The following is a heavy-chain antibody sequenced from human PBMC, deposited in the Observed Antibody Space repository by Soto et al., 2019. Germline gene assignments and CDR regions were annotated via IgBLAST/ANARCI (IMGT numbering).Heavy chain of an antibody. V-gene: IGHV3-74*01. CDR1: GFTFSSYW. CDR2: INSDGSST. CDR3: ARERGNSGSYLGVYYYYGMDV. D-gene: IGHD1-26*01. J-gene: IGHJ6*02. Sequence: QPGGSLRLSCAASGFTFSSYWMHWVRQAPGKGLVWVSRINSDGSSTSYADSVKGRFTISRDNAKNTLYLQMNSLRAEDTAVYYCARERGNSGSYLGVYYYYGMDVWGQGTTVTVSS.